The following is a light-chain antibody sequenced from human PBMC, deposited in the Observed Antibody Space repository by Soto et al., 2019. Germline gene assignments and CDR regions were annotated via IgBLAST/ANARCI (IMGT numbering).Light chain of an antibody. CDR3: QQYDYAPFT. CDR2: GAS. Sequence: EIVLTQSPGTLSLSPGERATLSCRASQSLSSNYLDWYQQRTGQSPMLLVYGASRRATSIPDRFSVSGFGTDFALTISRLEPEDYAVYYGQQYDYAPFTGGPGTRVVIK. CDR1: QSLSSNY. J-gene: IGKJ3*01. V-gene: IGKV3-20*01.